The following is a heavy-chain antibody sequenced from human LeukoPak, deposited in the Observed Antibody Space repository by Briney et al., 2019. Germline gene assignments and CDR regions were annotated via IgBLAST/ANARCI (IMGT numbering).Heavy chain of an antibody. D-gene: IGHD2-2*01. J-gene: IGHJ5*02. Sequence: SETLSLTCAVYGGSFSGYYWSWIRQPPGKGLEWIGEINHSGSTNYNPSLKSRVTISVDTPKNQFSLKLSSVTAADTAVYYCAREGLYCSSTSCYEPLNNWFDPWGQGTLVTVSS. CDR1: GGSFSGYY. V-gene: IGHV4-34*01. CDR2: INHSGST. CDR3: AREGLYCSSTSCYEPLNNWFDP.